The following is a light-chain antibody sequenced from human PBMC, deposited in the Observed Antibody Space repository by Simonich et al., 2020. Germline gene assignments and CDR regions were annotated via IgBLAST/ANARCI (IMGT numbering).Light chain of an antibody. CDR2: WAS. Sequence: DIVMTQSPDSLAVSLGERATINCKTSQSVLYSSNNKNYLAWYQQKPGQPPKRFIYWASTRESVVPDRFSGSGSGTDFTLTISSLQAEDVAVYYCQQYYSTPWTFGQGTKVEIK. CDR1: QSVLYSSNNKNY. CDR3: QQYYSTPWT. V-gene: IGKV4-1*01. J-gene: IGKJ1*01.